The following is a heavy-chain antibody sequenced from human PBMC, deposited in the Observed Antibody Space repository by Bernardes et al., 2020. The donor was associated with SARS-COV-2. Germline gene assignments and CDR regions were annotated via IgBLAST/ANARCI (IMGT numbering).Heavy chain of an antibody. V-gene: IGHV3-21*01. CDR2: ISSTSSHI. D-gene: IGHD2-21*01. CDR3: ARQHCGGECYPSD. J-gene: IGHJ4*01. Sequence: GSLRLSCAASGFPFSSSSMTLVRHAPGQGLEWVSSISSTSSHIYYADSVQGRFTISRDNAKNSLYLQMNSLRGEDTAAYFCARQHCGGECYPSDWGHGTLVTVSS. CDR1: GFPFSSSS.